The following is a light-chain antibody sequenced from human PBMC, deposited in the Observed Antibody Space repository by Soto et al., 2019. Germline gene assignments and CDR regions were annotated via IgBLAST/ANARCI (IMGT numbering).Light chain of an antibody. CDR2: AAS. J-gene: IGKJ2*01. CDR1: QSVSSN. Sequence: EIVLTQSPAPLSVSPGERGTLSCRASQSVSSNLAWYQQKPGQAPRLLIYAASARATGIPARFSGSGSGTDFTLTISSLQSEDFAVYYCQQYNNWPYTFGQGTKVDI. CDR3: QQYNNWPYT. V-gene: IGKV3-15*01.